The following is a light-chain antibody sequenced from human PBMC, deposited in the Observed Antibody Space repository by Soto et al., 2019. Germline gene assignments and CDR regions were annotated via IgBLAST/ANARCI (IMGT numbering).Light chain of an antibody. Sequence: SYELTQPLSVSVALGQTARITCGGNNIGSKNVHWYQQKPGQAPVLVIYMDSNRPSGIPERFSGSNSGNTATLTISRAQAGDEADYYCQVWDSSTGVFGGVTKVTVL. J-gene: IGLJ3*02. CDR3: QVWDSSTGV. CDR1: NIGSKN. V-gene: IGLV3-9*01. CDR2: MDS.